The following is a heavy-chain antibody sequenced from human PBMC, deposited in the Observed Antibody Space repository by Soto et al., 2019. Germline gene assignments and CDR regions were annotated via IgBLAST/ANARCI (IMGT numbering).Heavy chain of an antibody. D-gene: IGHD3-10*01. Sequence: SETLSLTCAVYGGSFSGYYCSWIRQPPGKGLEWMGEINHSGTTNYNPSLKSRVTISVDTSKNQFSLKLSSVTAADTAVYYCARGPRNYYGSGSYFSYWGQGTLVTVSS. V-gene: IGHV4-34*01. CDR2: INHSGTT. CDR3: ARGPRNYYGSGSYFSY. CDR1: GGSFSGYY. J-gene: IGHJ4*02.